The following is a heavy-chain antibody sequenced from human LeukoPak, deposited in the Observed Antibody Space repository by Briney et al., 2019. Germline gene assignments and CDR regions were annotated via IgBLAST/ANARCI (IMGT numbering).Heavy chain of an antibody. CDR1: GYTFTNYG. Sequence: ASVKVSCKASGYTFTNYGIAWVRQAPGQGLEWMGWISAYNGNTNYGQKLQARVTMTTDTSTSTAYMDLRSLISDDTAMYYCARVPYCGGDCHSVSRLDAFDIWGQGTMVTVSS. CDR3: ARVPYCGGDCHSVSRLDAFDI. J-gene: IGHJ3*02. D-gene: IGHD2-21*02. V-gene: IGHV1-18*01. CDR2: ISAYNGNT.